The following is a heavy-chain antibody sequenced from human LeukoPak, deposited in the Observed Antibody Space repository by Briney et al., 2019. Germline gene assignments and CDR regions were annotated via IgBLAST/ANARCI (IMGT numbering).Heavy chain of an antibody. Sequence: SGPTLVNPTQTLTLTCTFSGFSLSTSGMRVSWIRQPPGKALEWLARIDWDDDKFYSTSLKTRLTISKDTSKNQVVLTMTNMDPVDTATFYCARPPTKYCRGGSCYGAFDYWGRGTLVPVPS. D-gene: IGHD2-15*01. J-gene: IGHJ4*02. CDR1: GFSLSTSGMR. CDR3: ARPPTKYCRGGSCYGAFDY. CDR2: IDWDDDK. V-gene: IGHV2-70*04.